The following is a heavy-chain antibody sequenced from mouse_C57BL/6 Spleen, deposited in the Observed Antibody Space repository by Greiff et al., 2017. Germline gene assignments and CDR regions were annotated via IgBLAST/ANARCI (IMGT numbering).Heavy chain of an antibody. Sequence: QVQLQQPGAELVMPGASVKLSCKASGYTFTSYWMHWVKQRPGQGLEWIGEIDPSDSYTNYNQKFKGKSTLTVDKSSSTAYRQLSSLTSEDSAVYYCARFITTVVAHDYWGQGTTLTVSS. CDR3: ARFITTVVAHDY. D-gene: IGHD1-1*01. J-gene: IGHJ2*01. V-gene: IGHV1-69*01. CDR1: GYTFTSYW. CDR2: IDPSDSYT.